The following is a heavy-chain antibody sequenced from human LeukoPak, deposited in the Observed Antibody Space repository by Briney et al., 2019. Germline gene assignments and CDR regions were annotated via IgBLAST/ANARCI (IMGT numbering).Heavy chain of an antibody. CDR3: ATDPDGYQLLFL. D-gene: IGHD2-2*01. V-gene: IGHV1-24*01. J-gene: IGHJ4*02. CDR2: FDPEDGET. Sequence: ASVKVSCKVSGYTLTELSMHWVRQAPGKGLEGMGGFDPEDGETIYAQKFQGRVTMTEDTSTDTAYMELSSLRSEDTAVYYCATDPDGYQLLFLWGQGTLVTVSS. CDR1: GYTLTELS.